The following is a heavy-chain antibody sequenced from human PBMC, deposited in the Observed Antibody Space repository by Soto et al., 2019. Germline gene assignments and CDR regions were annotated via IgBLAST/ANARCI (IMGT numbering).Heavy chain of an antibody. CDR1: GFTFSSYS. J-gene: IGHJ4*02. D-gene: IGHD2-21*01. CDR2: ISSSSSTI. CDR3: ARDHGYCGGDCYWNPDY. Sequence: EVQLVESGGGLVQPGGSLRLSCAASGFTFSSYSMNWVRQAPGKGLEWVSYISSSSSTIYYADSVKGRFTISRDNAKNSLYLQMNSRRAEDTAVYYCARDHGYCGGDCYWNPDYWGQGTLVTVSS. V-gene: IGHV3-48*01.